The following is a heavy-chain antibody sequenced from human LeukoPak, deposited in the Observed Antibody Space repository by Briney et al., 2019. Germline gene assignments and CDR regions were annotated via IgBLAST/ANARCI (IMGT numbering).Heavy chain of an antibody. CDR2: INPNSGGT. Sequence: ASVKVSCKASGYTFTGYYMRWVRQAPGQGLEWMGRINPNSGGTNYAQKFQGRVTMTRDTSISTAYMELSRLRSDDTAVYYCARDQERTIFWSAPGVWGKGTTVTVSS. J-gene: IGHJ6*04. CDR1: GYTFTGYY. CDR3: ARDQERTIFWSAPGV. V-gene: IGHV1-2*06. D-gene: IGHD3-3*01.